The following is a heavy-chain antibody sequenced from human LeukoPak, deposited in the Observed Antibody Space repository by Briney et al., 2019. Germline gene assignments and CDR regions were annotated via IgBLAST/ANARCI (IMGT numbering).Heavy chain of an antibody. Sequence: RASVKVSCKVSGYTLTELSMHWVRHAPGQGLEWMGGFDPEDGETIYAQKFQGRVTMTQDTSTDTAYMELSSLRSEDTAVYYCATIILGYCSGGSCYSGSPRWFDPWGQGTLVTVSS. V-gene: IGHV1-24*01. CDR1: GYTLTELS. D-gene: IGHD2-15*01. CDR2: FDPEDGET. J-gene: IGHJ5*02. CDR3: ATIILGYCSGGSCYSGSPRWFDP.